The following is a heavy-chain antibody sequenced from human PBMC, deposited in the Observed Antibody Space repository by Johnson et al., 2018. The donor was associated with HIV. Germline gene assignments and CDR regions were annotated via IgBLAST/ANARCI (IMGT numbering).Heavy chain of an antibody. J-gene: IGHJ3*02. Sequence: VQLVESGGGLIQPGGSLRLSCAASGFTVSSNYMSWVRQAPGKGLEWVSVIYSGGTKYYADSVKGRFTISRDNSKNTLYLQMNSLRAEDTAVYYCARWVMARGREAFDIWGQGTMVTVSS. V-gene: IGHV3-53*01. CDR2: IYSGGTK. CDR3: ARWVMARGREAFDI. CDR1: GFTVSSNY. D-gene: IGHD3-10*01.